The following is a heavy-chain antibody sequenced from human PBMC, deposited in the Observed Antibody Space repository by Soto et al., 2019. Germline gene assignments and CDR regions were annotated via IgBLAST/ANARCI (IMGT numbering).Heavy chain of an antibody. Sequence: SVKVSCKASGGTFSSYAISWVRQAPGQGLEWMGGIIPIFGTANYAQKFQGRVTITADESTSTAYMELSSLRSEDTAVYYCASDRYYQYYFDYWGQGTLVTVSS. CDR1: GGTFSSYA. D-gene: IGHD3-22*01. V-gene: IGHV1-69*13. J-gene: IGHJ4*02. CDR3: ASDRYYQYYFDY. CDR2: IIPIFGTA.